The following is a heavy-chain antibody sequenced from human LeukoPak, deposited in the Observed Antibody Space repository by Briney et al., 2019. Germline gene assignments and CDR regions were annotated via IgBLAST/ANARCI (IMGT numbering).Heavy chain of an antibody. CDR2: ISYAGGNK. Sequence: GGSLRLSCAASGFTFSTYGMHWVRQAPGKGLEWVAIISYAGGNKYYADSVKGRFTISRDNSKNTLYLQMNSLRAEDTAVYYFAKNIYYYDRSGYLFDYWGQGTLVNVSS. CDR1: GFTFSTYG. D-gene: IGHD3-22*01. J-gene: IGHJ4*02. V-gene: IGHV3-30*18. CDR3: AKNIYYYDRSGYLFDY.